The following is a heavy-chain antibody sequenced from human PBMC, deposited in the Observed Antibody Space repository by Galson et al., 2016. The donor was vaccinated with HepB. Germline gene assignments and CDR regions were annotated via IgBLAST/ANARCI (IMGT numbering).Heavy chain of an antibody. V-gene: IGHV1-69*01. CDR2: IIPIFGTA. CDR3: ASQTWGVVVAGYYYYGMDV. J-gene: IGHJ6*02. D-gene: IGHD6-19*01. Sequence: MGGIIPIFGTANYAQKFQGRVTITAXXSTSTAYMEVSSLRSEDTAVYYCASQTWGVVVAGYYYYGMDVWGQGTTVTVSS.